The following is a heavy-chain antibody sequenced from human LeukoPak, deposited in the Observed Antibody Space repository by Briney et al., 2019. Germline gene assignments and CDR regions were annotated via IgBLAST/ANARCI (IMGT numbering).Heavy chain of an antibody. CDR1: GGSISSYY. D-gene: IGHD1-1*01. CDR2: IFYSGGT. J-gene: IGHJ3*02. CDR3: AITTGTSSFDAFDI. V-gene: IGHV4-59*01. Sequence: SETLSLTCTVSGGSISSYYWSWIRQPPGKGLEWIGYIFYSGGTNYNPSLKSRVTISVDTSKNQFSLKLSSVTAADTAVYYCAITTGTSSFDAFDIWGQGTMVTVSS.